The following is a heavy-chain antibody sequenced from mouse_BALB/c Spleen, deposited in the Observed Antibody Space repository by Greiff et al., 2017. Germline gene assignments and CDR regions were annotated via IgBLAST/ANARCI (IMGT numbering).Heavy chain of an antibody. V-gene: IGHV5-17*02. J-gene: IGHJ4*01. CDR2: ISSGSSTI. CDR1: GFTFSSFG. CDR3: ARNFHAMDY. Sequence: EVHLVESGGGLVQPGGSRKLSCAASGFTFSSFGMHWVRQAPEKGLEWVAYISSGSSTIYYADTVKGRFTISRDNPKNTLFLQMTRLRSEDTAMYYCARNFHAMDYWGQGTSVTVSS.